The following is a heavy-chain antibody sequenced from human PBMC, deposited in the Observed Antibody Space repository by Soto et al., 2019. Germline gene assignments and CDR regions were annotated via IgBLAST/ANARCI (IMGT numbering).Heavy chain of an antibody. V-gene: IGHV4-31*03. Sequence: SETLSLTCTVSGGSISSGGYYWSWIRQHPGKGLEWIGYIYYSGSTYYNPSLKSRVTIAVDTSKNQFSLKLSSVTAADTAVYYCARDSGSSSYNWFDPWGQGTLVTVSS. CDR1: GGSISSGGYY. J-gene: IGHJ5*02. CDR3: ARDSGSSSYNWFDP. CDR2: IYYSGST. D-gene: IGHD3-10*01.